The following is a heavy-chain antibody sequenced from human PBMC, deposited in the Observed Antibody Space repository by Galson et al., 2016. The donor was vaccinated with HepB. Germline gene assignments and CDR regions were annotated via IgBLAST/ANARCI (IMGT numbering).Heavy chain of an antibody. CDR1: GFTFVDYA. J-gene: IGHJ4*02. Sequence: SLRLSCAASGFTFVDYAMGWCRQAPGKGLEWIGYIGGKTYGVTTRYAASVKGRFTISRDDSKNIAYLQMDSLNAEDTAIYYCVADHGGFDALDFWGQGTLVTVSS. CDR3: VADHGGFDALDF. D-gene: IGHD4-23*01. CDR2: IGGKTYGVTT. V-gene: IGHV3-49*03.